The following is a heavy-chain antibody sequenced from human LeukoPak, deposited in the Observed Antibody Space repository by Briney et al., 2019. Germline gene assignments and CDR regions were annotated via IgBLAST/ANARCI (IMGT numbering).Heavy chain of an antibody. J-gene: IGHJ4*02. CDR2: ISYDESNK. CDR3: PREMATITSLDY. D-gene: IGHD5-24*01. V-gene: IGHV3-30-3*01. Sequence: GGSLRLSCAASGFTFGSYAMTWVRQAPGKGLEWVAVISYDESNKYYADSVKGRFTISRDNSKNTLYLQMNSLRAEDTAVYYCPREMATITSLDYWGQGTLVTVSS. CDR1: GFTFGSYA.